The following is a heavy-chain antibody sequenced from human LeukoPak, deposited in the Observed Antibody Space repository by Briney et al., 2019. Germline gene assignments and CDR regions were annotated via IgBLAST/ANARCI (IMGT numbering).Heavy chain of an antibody. D-gene: IGHD3-3*01. CDR2: IYYSGST. CDR1: GGSFSDYY. Sequence: ASETLSLTCAVYGGSFSDYYWSWIRQPPGKGLEWIGYIYYSGSTNYNPSLKSRVTISVDTSKNQFSLKLSSVTAADTAVYYCARANLGGYDFWSGYQAFDIWGQGTMVTVSS. J-gene: IGHJ3*02. V-gene: IGHV4-59*01. CDR3: ARANLGGYDFWSGYQAFDI.